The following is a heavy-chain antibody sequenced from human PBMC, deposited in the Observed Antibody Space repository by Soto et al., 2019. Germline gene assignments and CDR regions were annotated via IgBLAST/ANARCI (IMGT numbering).Heavy chain of an antibody. CDR2: IWYDGSNK. CDR3: ASTDIVVVVATPLRGYNGMDV. Sequence: QVQQVESAGAVAQPGRSLRLSCAASGFTFSSYGMHWVRQAPGKGLEWVAVIWYDGSNKDYADSVKGGFTISRDNSKNTLSIQMNGLRVEDTALSFCASTDIVVVVATPLRGYNGMDVWGQGTMVTVSS. J-gene: IGHJ6*02. V-gene: IGHV3-33*03. D-gene: IGHD2-15*01. CDR1: GFTFSSYG.